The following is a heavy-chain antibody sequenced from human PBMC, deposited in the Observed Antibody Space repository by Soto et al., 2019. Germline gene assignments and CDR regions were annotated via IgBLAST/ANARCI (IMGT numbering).Heavy chain of an antibody. CDR1: GGSISSSSYY. D-gene: IGHD3-16*02. CDR3: VSGVWGSYRYSDEVDY. J-gene: IGHJ4*02. V-gene: IGHV4-39*01. CDR2: IYYSGST. Sequence: SETLSLTCTVSGGSISSSSYYWGWIRQPPGKGLEWIGSIYYSGSTYYNPSLKSRVTISVDTSKNQFSLKLSSVTAADTAVYYCVSGVWGSYRYSDEVDYWGQGTLVTVSS.